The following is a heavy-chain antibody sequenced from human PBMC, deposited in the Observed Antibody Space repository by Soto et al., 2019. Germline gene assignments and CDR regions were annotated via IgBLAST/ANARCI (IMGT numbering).Heavy chain of an antibody. Sequence: GSLRLSCTASGFTFGDYAMSWVRQAPGKGLEWVGFIRSKAYGGTTEYAASVKGRFTISRDDSKSIAYLQMNSLKTEDTAVYYCTREYFDFYYYYGMDVWGQGTTVTVSS. CDR3: TREYFDFYYYYGMDV. V-gene: IGHV3-49*04. D-gene: IGHD3-9*01. CDR1: GFTFGDYA. CDR2: IRSKAYGGTT. J-gene: IGHJ6*02.